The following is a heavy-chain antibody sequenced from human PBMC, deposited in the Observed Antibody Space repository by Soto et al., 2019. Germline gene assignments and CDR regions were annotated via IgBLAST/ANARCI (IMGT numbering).Heavy chain of an antibody. Sequence: GGSLRLSCAASGFTFSSYSMNWVRQAPGKGLEWVSYISSSSSTIYHADSVKGRFTISRDNAKNSLYLQMNSLRAEDTAVYYCARDSKRDFDYWGQGTLVTVSS. V-gene: IGHV3-48*01. CDR3: ARDSKRDFDY. CDR1: GFTFSSYS. J-gene: IGHJ4*02. CDR2: ISSSSSTI. D-gene: IGHD3-3*02.